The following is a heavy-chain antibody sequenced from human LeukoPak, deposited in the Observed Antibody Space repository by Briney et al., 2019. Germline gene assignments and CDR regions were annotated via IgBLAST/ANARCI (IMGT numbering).Heavy chain of an antibody. CDR2: IYYSGST. CDR3: ARNLMYSSGWYDAFDI. Sequence: PSETLSLTCTVSLGSISIDNWSWIREPPGRRLECSVDIYYSGSTNYNPSLNRRVTISVDTYTNQFSLKLSSVTAADTAVYYCARNLMYSSGWYDAFDIWGQGTMVTVSS. V-gene: IGHV4-59*01. D-gene: IGHD6-19*01. J-gene: IGHJ3*02. CDR1: LGSISIDN.